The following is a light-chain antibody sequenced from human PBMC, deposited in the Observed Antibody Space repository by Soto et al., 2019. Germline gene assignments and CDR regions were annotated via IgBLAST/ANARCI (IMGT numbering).Light chain of an antibody. CDR2: DAS. J-gene: IGKJ2*01. V-gene: IGKV3-11*01. Sequence: EIVLTQSPATLSLSPGDRATLSCRASQSVDRYLAWYQEKPGQAPRLLIYDASDRATGIPDRFSGSGSGTDFTLTISSLEPEDFAVYYCQPGSNGYTFGQGTKLEIK. CDR1: QSVDRY. CDR3: QPGSNGYT.